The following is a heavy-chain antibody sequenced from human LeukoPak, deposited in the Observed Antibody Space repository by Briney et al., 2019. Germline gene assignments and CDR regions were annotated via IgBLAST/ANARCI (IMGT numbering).Heavy chain of an antibody. V-gene: IGHV3-30-3*01. J-gene: IGHJ1*01. CDR3: AKDERGWGGPRYLQH. CDR1: GFTFSSYA. CDR2: ISYDGSNK. Sequence: GGSLRLSCAASGFTFSSYAMHWVRQAPGKGLEWVAVISYDGSNKYYADSVKGRFTISRDNSKNTLYLQMNSLRAEDTAVYYCAKDERGWGGPRYLQHWGQGTLVTVSS. D-gene: IGHD3-10*01.